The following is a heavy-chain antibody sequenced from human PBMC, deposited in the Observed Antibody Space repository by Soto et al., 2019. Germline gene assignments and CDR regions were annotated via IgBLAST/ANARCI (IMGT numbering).Heavy chain of an antibody. CDR1: GGSFSGYY. CDR2: INHSGST. V-gene: IGHV4-34*01. CDR3: ARRVRSLEWLDDY. D-gene: IGHD3-3*01. Sequence: SETLSLTCAVYGGSFSGYYWSWIRQPPGKGLEWIGEINHSGSTNYNPSLKSRVTISVDTSKNQFSLKLSSVTAADTAVYYCARRVRSLEWLDDYWGQGTLVTVSS. J-gene: IGHJ4*02.